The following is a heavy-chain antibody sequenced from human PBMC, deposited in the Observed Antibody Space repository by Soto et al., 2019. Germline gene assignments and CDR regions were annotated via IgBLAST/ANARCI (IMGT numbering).Heavy chain of an antibody. Sequence: WESLKISCKVSGSSFVNYWIGWVRQMPGKGLEWMGIIYPADSDTRYSPSFQGQVNISADKSINTAYLQWRSLRSGDTAVYYCARSSGGVFGIIIEGSNWLAPWGQGSLVTVSS. CDR2: IYPADSDT. J-gene: IGHJ5*02. CDR1: GSSFVNYW. D-gene: IGHD3-10*02. CDR3: ARSSGGVFGIIIEGSNWLAP. V-gene: IGHV5-51*01.